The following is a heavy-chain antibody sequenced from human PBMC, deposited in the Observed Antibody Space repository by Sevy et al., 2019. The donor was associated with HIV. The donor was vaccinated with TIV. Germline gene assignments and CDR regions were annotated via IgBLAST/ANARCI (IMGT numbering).Heavy chain of an antibody. V-gene: IGHV3-23*01. Sequence: GESLKISCAASGFTFAKYSMSWVRQAPGKGLEWVSTFSFGCGRINYADSVKGRFTISRDDSKNTLFLQMNSLRAEDTATYFCAREGCTQPHDYWGQGTPVTVSS. D-gene: IGHD2-8*01. CDR3: AREGCTQPHDY. CDR1: GFTFAKYS. CDR2: FSFGCGRI. J-gene: IGHJ4*02.